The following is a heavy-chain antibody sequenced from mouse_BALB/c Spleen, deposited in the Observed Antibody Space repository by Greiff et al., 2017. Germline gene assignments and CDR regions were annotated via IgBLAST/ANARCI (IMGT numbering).Heavy chain of an antibody. V-gene: IGHV3-6*02. J-gene: IGHJ4*01. CDR3: GGDEGNYALDD. CDR2: ISYDGSN. Sequence: VQLQESGPGLVKPSQSLSLTCSVTGYSITSGYFWKWSQQLAGNILEWMGNISYDGSNNYNPSLKNRITITRDTSKNQFFLKLSSVTAEDTANYYGGGDEGNYALDDWGEGTSVTVSS. CDR1: GYSITSGYF.